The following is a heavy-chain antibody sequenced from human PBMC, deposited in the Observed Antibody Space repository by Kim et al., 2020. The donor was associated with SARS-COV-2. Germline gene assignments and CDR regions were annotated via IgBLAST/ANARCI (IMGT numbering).Heavy chain of an antibody. D-gene: IGHD6-19*01. Sequence: ASVKVSCKASGYTFTSYAMNWVRQAPGQGLEWMGWINTNTGNPTYAQGFTGRFVFSLDTSVSTAYLQISSLKAEDTAVYYCASRSSPNYSSGWYDPDYYYYYGMDVWGQGTTVTVSS. CDR2: INTNTGNP. CDR3: ASRSSPNYSSGWYDPDYYYYYGMDV. J-gene: IGHJ6*02. CDR1: GYTFTSYA. V-gene: IGHV7-4-1*02.